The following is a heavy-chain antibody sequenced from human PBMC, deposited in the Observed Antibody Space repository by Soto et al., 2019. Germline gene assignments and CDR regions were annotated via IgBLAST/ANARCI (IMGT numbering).Heavy chain of an antibody. CDR2: ISSSSGTI. J-gene: IGHJ4*02. Sequence: EVQLVESGGGLVQPGGSLRLSCAASGFTFSSYSMNWVRQAPGKGLDGVSYISSSSGTIYYADPVKGRFTISRDNAKNSLYLQMNSLRAEETAVYYCARDSTPRSIDSWGQGTLVTVSS. CDR1: GFTFSSYS. CDR3: ARDSTPRSIDS. V-gene: IGHV3-48*01.